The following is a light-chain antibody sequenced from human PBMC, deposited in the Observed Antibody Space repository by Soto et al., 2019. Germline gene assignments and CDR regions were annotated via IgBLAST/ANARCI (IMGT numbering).Light chain of an antibody. J-gene: IGKJ1*01. V-gene: IGKV2-28*01. CDR3: MQALQSLWT. CDR1: QSLLHSNGYNS. CDR2: LGS. Sequence: DIVMTQSPLSLPVSLGEPASISCRSSQSLLHSNGYNSLDWYLQKPGQSPQLLIYLGSNQASGVPDRLSGSGSGTDFTLKISRVEAEDVGVYYCMQALQSLWTFGQGAKVDIK.